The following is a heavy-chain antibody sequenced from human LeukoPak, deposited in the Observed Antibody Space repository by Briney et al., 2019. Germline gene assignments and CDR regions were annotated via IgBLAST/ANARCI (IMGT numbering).Heavy chain of an antibody. Sequence: SETLSLTCTVSGGSISSGGYYWSWIRQHPGKGLEWIGYIYYSGSTYYNPSLKSRVTISVDTSKNQFSLKLSSVTAADTAVYYCARHTDIVVVVAATGPDDAFDIWGQGTMVTVSS. J-gene: IGHJ3*02. V-gene: IGHV4-31*03. CDR1: GGSISSGGYY. CDR3: ARHTDIVVVVAATGPDDAFDI. CDR2: IYYSGST. D-gene: IGHD2-15*01.